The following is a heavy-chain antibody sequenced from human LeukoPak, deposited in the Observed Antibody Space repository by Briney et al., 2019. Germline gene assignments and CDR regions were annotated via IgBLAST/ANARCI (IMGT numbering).Heavy chain of an antibody. V-gene: IGHV3-21*01. CDR1: GFTFSSYS. CDR2: ISSSSGYI. J-gene: IGHJ4*02. Sequence: GGSLRLSCAASGFTFSSYSMNWVRQAAGKGLEWVSSISSSSGYIYYADSVKGRFTISRDNAKNSLYLQMNSLRAEDTAVYYCARHETWELPCDYWGQGTLVTVSS. CDR3: ARHETWELPCDY. D-gene: IGHD1-26*01.